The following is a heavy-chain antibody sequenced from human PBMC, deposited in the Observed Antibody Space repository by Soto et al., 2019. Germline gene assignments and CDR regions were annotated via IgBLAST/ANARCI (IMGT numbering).Heavy chain of an antibody. D-gene: IGHD2-2*01. CDR3: ARVLKHPPLRQLLLNAFDI. V-gene: IGHV1-46*03. Sequence: GASVKVSCKASGYTFTSYYMHCVRQAPGQGLEWMGIINPSGGSTSYAQKFQGRVTMTRDTSTSTVYMELSSLRSEDTAVYYCARVLKHPPLRQLLLNAFDIWGQGTMVTVSS. CDR2: INPSGGST. J-gene: IGHJ3*02. CDR1: GYTFTSYY.